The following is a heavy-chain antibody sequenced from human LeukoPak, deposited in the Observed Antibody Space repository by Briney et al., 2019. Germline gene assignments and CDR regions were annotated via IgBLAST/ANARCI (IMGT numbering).Heavy chain of an antibody. V-gene: IGHV3-7*03. CDR1: GFTFSTYW. CDR3: ARVSKYFDILTGYYLPYHYFDY. D-gene: IGHD3-9*01. Sequence: LTGGSLRLSCAASGFTFSTYWMSWVRQAPGKGLEWVANIKQDGSEKYYVDSVKGRFTISRDNAKNSLYLQMNSLRAEATAVYYCARVSKYFDILTGYYLPYHYFDYWGQGTLVTVSS. J-gene: IGHJ4*02. CDR2: IKQDGSEK.